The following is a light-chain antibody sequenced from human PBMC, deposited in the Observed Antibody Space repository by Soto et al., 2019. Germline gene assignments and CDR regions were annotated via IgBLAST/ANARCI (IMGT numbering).Light chain of an antibody. Sequence: VLAQSPGTLSFSPGERATLSGRASEIITTRFIAWYQQKRGQAPRLVIWGASRRATGIPDRFSGSGSGTDFTLTVSRLEPEDFAVYYCQQYSVSPWTFGQGTKVDIK. CDR2: GAS. CDR1: EIITTRF. V-gene: IGKV3-20*01. J-gene: IGKJ1*01. CDR3: QQYSVSPWT.